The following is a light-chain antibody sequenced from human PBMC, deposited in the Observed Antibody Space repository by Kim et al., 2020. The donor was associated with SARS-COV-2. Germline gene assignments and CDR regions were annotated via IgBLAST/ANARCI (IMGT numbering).Light chain of an antibody. CDR3: QHRSSWPRMYT. V-gene: IGKV3-11*01. J-gene: IGKJ2*01. Sequence: SPGERATLSCRASQSVTSHLAWFQQKPGQPPRLLIYGASDRATGIPPRFTASGSGTDFTLTISSLEPEDFAVYYCQHRSSWPRMYTFGQGTKLEI. CDR1: QSVTSH. CDR2: GAS.